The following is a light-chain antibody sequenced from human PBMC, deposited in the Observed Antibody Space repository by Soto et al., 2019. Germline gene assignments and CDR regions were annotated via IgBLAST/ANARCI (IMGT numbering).Light chain of an antibody. V-gene: IGKV1-5*03. Sequence: IQMTQSPSSLSASVGARVTITCRASQGIRNDLGWYQQKQGKAPKLLIYKASTLKSGVPSRFSGSGSGTELTITISSLQPDDCATYYGQHYNSYSEAFGQGTKVDI. CDR3: QHYNSYSEA. CDR2: KAS. CDR1: QGIRND. J-gene: IGKJ1*01.